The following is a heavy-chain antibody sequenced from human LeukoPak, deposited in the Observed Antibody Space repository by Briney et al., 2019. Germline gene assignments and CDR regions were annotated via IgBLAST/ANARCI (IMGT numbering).Heavy chain of an antibody. CDR1: GGSISSYY. CDR3: ARGDYGSYSGPADY. CDR2: IYYGGST. V-gene: IGHV4-59*01. D-gene: IGHD4-23*01. J-gene: IGHJ4*02. Sequence: PSETLSLTCTVSGGSISSYYWSWIRQPPGKGLEWIGYIYYGGSTNYNPSLKSRVTISVDASKNQFSLKLTSVTAADTAVYYCARGDYGSYSGPADYWGQGTLVTVSS.